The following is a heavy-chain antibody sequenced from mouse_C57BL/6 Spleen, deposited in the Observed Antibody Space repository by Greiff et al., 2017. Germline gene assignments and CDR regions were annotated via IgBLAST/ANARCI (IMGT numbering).Heavy chain of an antibody. CDR2: IDPEDGDT. CDR1: GFNIKDYY. V-gene: IGHV14-1*01. Sequence: EVQLQQSGAELVRPGASVKLSCTASGFNIKDYYMHWVKQRPEQGLEWIGRIDPEDGDTEYAPKFQGKATMTADTSSHPAYLQLSRLPSEDTAVYYCTTRLTGTAYWGQGTLVTVSA. J-gene: IGHJ3*01. D-gene: IGHD4-1*01. CDR3: TTRLTGTAY.